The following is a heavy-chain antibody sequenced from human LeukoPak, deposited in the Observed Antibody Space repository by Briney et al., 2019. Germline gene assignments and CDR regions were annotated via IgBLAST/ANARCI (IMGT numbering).Heavy chain of an antibody. V-gene: IGHV4-30-4*01. CDR3: ARGHYDSSGYYYQNWFDP. CDR2: IYYSGST. CDR1: GGSISSGDYY. Sequence: PSQTLSLTCTVSGGSISSGDYYWSWIRQPPGTGLEWIGYIYYSGSTYYNPSLKSRVTISVDTSKNQFSLKLSSVTAADTAVYYCARGHYDSSGYYYQNWFDPWGQGTLVTVSS. J-gene: IGHJ5*02. D-gene: IGHD3-22*01.